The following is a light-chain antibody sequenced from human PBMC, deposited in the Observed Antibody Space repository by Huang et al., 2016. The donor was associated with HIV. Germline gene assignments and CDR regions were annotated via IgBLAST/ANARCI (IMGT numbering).Light chain of an antibody. CDR3: QQSFSVPRT. CDR2: TAS. V-gene: IGKV1-39*01. J-gene: IGKJ1*01. CDR1: QNITKS. Sequence: DIQMTQSPPSLSASVGGRVTFTCLANQNITKSLNWYQHKPGNAPNLLIYTASTLESGVPSRFSGSGSGSRFTLNIGNLQPEDFATYYCQQSFSVPRTFG.